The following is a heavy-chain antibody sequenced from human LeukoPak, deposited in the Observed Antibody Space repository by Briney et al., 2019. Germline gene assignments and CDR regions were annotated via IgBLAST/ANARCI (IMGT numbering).Heavy chain of an antibody. V-gene: IGHV4-4*09. D-gene: IGHD5-24*01. CDR1: GGSISSYY. CDR2: MYTGGST. J-gene: IGHJ6*03. Sequence: SETLSLTCTVSGGSISSYYWSWIRQPPRKGLEWIGHMYTGGSTNYNPSLKSRLTISVDTSKNQSSLKLNSVTAADTAVYYCARHGRDGDNRYYYYYMDVWGKGTTVTVSS. CDR3: ARHGRDGDNRYYYYYMDV.